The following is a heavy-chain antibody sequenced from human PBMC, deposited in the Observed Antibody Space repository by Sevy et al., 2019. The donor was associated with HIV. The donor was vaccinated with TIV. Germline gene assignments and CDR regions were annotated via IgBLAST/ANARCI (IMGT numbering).Heavy chain of an antibody. V-gene: IGHV3-23*01. J-gene: IGHJ4*02. CDR2: ITDSGGDT. D-gene: IGHD4-17*01. Sequence: GGSLRLSCAASGFTFSSYAMSWVHQAPGKGLEWVSAITDSGGDTYYTDSVKGRFTISRDKSKNTVSLQMNCLRAEDTAMYYCVREGPYGDSSFDYWGQGTQVTVSS. CDR3: VREGPYGDSSFDY. CDR1: GFTFSSYA.